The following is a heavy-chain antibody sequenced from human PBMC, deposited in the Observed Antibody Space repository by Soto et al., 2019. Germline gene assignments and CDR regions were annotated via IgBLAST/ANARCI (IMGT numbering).Heavy chain of an antibody. J-gene: IGHJ4*02. D-gene: IGHD5-12*01. CDR3: ARGGVDVVATSAFDY. CDR1: GGTFNNYA. Sequence: QVQLVQSGAEVKKPGSSVKVSCKASGGTFNNYAISWVRQAPGQGLEWMGGIIPIIGTADYAHKFQGRLAISADESTGTTFMELRSLRSEGTALYYCARGGVDVVATSAFDYWGQGTLVTVSS. CDR2: IIPIIGTA. V-gene: IGHV1-69*01.